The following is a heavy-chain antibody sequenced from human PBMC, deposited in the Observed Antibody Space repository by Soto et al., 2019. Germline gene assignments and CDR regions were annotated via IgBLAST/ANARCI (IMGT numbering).Heavy chain of an antibody. CDR1: GGSISSSSYY. CDR3: AKDGCGDCYPNPQYYYYGIDV. J-gene: IGHJ6*02. CDR2: IYYSGST. Sequence: SETLSLTCTVSGGSISSSSYYWGWIRQPPGKGLEWIGSIYYSGSTYYNPSLKSRVTISVDTSKNQFSLKLSSVTAADTAVYYCAKDGCGDCYPNPQYYYYGIDVWGQGTTVTVSS. V-gene: IGHV4-39*02. D-gene: IGHD2-21*02.